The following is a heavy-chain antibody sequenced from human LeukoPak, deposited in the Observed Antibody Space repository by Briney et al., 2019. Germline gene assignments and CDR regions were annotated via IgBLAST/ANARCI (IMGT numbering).Heavy chain of an antibody. J-gene: IGHJ4*02. CDR2: INPSGGST. D-gene: IGHD3-22*01. V-gene: IGHV1-46*01. CDR3: ARDRTDYYDSSGYHDY. CDR1: GYTFTIYY. Sequence: GASVKVSCKASGYTFTIYYMHWVRQAPGQGLEWMGIINPSGGSTSYAQKFQGRVTMTRDTSTSTVYMELSSLRSEDTAVYYCARDRTDYYDSSGYHDYWGQGTLVTVSS.